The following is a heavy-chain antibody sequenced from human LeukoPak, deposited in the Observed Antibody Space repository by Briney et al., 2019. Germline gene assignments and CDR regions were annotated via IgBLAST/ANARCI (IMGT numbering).Heavy chain of an antibody. D-gene: IGHD2-2*01. J-gene: IGHJ1*01. Sequence: SETLSLTCTVSGGSTSSSSYYWGWIRQPTGKGLEWIGSIYYSGSTYYNPSLKSRVTISVDTSKNEFSLKLSSVTAADTAVYYCARLYCSSTSCYQNGYLQHWGQGTLVTVSS. CDR1: GGSTSSSSYY. CDR3: ARLYCSSTSCYQNGYLQH. V-gene: IGHV4-39*01. CDR2: IYYSGST.